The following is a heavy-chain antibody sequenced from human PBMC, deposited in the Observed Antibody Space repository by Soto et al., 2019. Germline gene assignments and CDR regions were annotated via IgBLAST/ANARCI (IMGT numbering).Heavy chain of an antibody. D-gene: IGHD5-12*01. V-gene: IGHV4-59*01. CDR3: ARARGYSGYGIYGY. Sequence: SETLSLTCAVYGGSMSNYYWSWIRQPPGKGLEWIGYVYYGGSTNYNPSLKSRVTISVDASKNQLSMKLTSVTAADTAVYYCARARGYSGYGIYGYWGQGILVTVSS. CDR2: VYYGGST. CDR1: GGSMSNYY. J-gene: IGHJ4*02.